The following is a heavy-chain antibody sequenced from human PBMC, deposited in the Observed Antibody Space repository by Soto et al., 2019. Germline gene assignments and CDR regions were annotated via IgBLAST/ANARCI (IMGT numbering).Heavy chain of an antibody. CDR1: GFTFDDYA. V-gene: IGHV3-9*01. CDR2: ISWNSGSI. D-gene: IGHD6-19*01. J-gene: IGHJ5*02. Sequence: GGSLRLSCAASGFTFDDYAMHWVRQAPGKGLEWVSGISWNSGSIGYADSVKGRFTISRDNAKNSLYLQMNSLRAEDTAVYYCARKGSGWYNWFDPGGQGTLVTVPS. CDR3: ARKGSGWYNWFDP.